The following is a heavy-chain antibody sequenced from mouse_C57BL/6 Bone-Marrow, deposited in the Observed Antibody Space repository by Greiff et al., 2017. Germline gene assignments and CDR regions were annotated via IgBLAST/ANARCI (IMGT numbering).Heavy chain of an antibody. CDR1: GYTFTSYW. V-gene: IGHV1-59*01. CDR3: ARYDYDAMDY. J-gene: IGHJ4*01. CDR2: IDPSDSYT. Sequence: QVQLQQPGAELVRPGTSVKLSCKASGYTFTSYWMHWVKQRPGQGLEWIGVIDPSDSYTNYNQKFKGKATLTVDTSSSTAYMHLSSLTSEDSAVYYCARYDYDAMDYWGQGTSVTVSS.